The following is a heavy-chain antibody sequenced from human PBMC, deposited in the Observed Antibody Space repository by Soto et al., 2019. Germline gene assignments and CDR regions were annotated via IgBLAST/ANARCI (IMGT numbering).Heavy chain of an antibody. Sequence: QVQLQESGPGLVKPSGTLSLTCAVSGGSISSSNWWSWVRQPPGKGLEWIGEIYHSGSTNYNPSLKSRVTISVDKSKNQFSLKLSSVTAADTAVYYCASIAVYGGNSYSPGYYFDYWGQGTLVTVSS. J-gene: IGHJ4*02. V-gene: IGHV4-4*02. CDR2: IYHSGST. D-gene: IGHD2-21*02. CDR3: ASIAVYGGNSYSPGYYFDY. CDR1: GGSISSSNW.